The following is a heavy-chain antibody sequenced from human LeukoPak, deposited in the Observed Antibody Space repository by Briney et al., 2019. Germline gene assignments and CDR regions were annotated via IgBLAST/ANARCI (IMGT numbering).Heavy chain of an antibody. CDR2: INHSGST. Sequence: SETLSLTCAVYGGSFSGYYWSWIRQPPGKGLEWIGEINHSGSTNYNPSLKSRVTISVDTSKNQFSLKLSSVTAADTAVYYCARDTYYYGSGSYYFDYWGQGTLVTVSS. CDR1: GGSFSGYY. V-gene: IGHV4-34*01. J-gene: IGHJ4*02. D-gene: IGHD3-10*01. CDR3: ARDTYYYGSGSYYFDY.